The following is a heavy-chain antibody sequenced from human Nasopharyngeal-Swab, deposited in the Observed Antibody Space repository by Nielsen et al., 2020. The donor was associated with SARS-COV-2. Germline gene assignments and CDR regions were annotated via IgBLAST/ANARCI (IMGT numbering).Heavy chain of an antibody. D-gene: IGHD3-3*01. CDR2: IYYSGST. CDR1: GVSISSYY. V-gene: IGHV4-59*01. CDR3: ARSGGDFWSGYTDY. J-gene: IGHJ4*02. Sequence: SETLSLTCTVSGVSISSYYWSWIRQPPGKGLEWIGYIYYSGSTNYNPSLKSRVTISVDTSKNQFSLKLSSVTAEDTAVYYCARSGGDFWSGYTDYWGQGTLVTVSS.